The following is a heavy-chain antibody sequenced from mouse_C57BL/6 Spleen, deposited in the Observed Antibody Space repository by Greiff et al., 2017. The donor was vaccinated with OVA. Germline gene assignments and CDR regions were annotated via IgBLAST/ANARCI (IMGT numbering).Heavy chain of an antibody. D-gene: IGHD2-3*01. CDR2: IDPENGDT. J-gene: IGHJ3*01. V-gene: IGHV14-4*01. Sequence: EVKLVESGAELVRPGASVKLSCTASGFNIKDDYMHWVKQRPEQGLEWIGWIDPENGDTEYASKFQGKATITADTSSNTAYLQLSSLTSEDTAVYYCTHYDGYYLFAYWGQGTLVTVSA. CDR1: GFNIKDDY. CDR3: THYDGYYLFAY.